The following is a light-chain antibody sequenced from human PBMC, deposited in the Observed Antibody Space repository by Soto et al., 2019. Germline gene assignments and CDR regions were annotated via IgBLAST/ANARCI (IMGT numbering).Light chain of an antibody. Sequence: QSALTQPPSASGSPGQSVTISCTGTSSNVGGYNYVSWYQQHPGKVPKLMIYEVMKRPSGVPDRFSGSKSGNTASLTVSGLQAEDEADYYCSSYAGGNRVFGGGTELAVL. CDR2: EVM. J-gene: IGLJ3*02. V-gene: IGLV2-8*01. CDR1: SSNVGGYNY. CDR3: SSYAGGNRV.